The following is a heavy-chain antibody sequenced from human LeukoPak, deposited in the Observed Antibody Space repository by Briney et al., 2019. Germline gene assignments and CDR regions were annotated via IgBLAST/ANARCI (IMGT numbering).Heavy chain of an antibody. Sequence: PGGSLRLSCAASGFTFSSYSMNWVRQAPGKGLEWVSSISSSSSYIYYADSVKGRFTISRDNAKNSLYLQMDSLRAEDRAVYYCARDFYHDSSGSSFDYWGQGTLVTVSS. CDR2: ISSSSSYI. CDR3: ARDFYHDSSGSSFDY. V-gene: IGHV3-21*01. J-gene: IGHJ4*02. CDR1: GFTFSSYS. D-gene: IGHD3-22*01.